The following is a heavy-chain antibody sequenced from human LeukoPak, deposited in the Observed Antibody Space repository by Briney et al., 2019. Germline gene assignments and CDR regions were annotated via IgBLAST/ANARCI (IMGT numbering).Heavy chain of an antibody. CDR2: IYSGGST. V-gene: IGHV3-53*04. Sequence: GGSLRFSCAASGFTVSSNYMSWVRQAPGKGLEWVSVIYSGGSTYYADSVKGRFTISRHNSKNTLYLQMNSLRAEDTAVYYCVREISGYSYGFDYYYGMDVWGQGTTVTVSS. CDR1: GFTVSSNY. D-gene: IGHD5-18*01. J-gene: IGHJ6*02. CDR3: VREISGYSYGFDYYYGMDV.